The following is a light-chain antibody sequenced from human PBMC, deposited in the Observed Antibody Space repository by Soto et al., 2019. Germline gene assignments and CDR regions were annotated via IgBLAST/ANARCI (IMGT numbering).Light chain of an antibody. V-gene: IGKV3-15*01. CDR1: QSVSSN. J-gene: IGKJ2*01. Sequence: EIVMTQSPATLSVSPGDRATLSCRASQSVSSNLAWYQQKPGLAPRLLIYGASTRATGIPARFSGSGSGTDFTLTISSLQSEDFAVYYCQQYNDWPPYTFGQGTNLEIK. CDR2: GAS. CDR3: QQYNDWPPYT.